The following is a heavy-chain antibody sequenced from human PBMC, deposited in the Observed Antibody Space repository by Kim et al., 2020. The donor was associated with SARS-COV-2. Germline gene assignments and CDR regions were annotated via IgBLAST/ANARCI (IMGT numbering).Heavy chain of an antibody. CDR2: TYYRSKWYN. CDR3: ARDRYCSGGICYVFDY. D-gene: IGHD2-15*01. CDR1: GDSVSSNSAA. Sequence: SQTLSLTCAISGDSVSSNSAAWNWIRQSPSRGLEWLGRTYYRSKWYNDYAVSVKSRITINPDTSKNQFSLQLNSVTPEDTAVYYCARDRYCSGGICYVFDYWGQGTLVTVSS. J-gene: IGHJ4*02. V-gene: IGHV6-1*01.